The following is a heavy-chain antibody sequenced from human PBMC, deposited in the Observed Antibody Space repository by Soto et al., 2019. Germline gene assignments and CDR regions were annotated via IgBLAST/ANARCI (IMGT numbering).Heavy chain of an antibody. CDR3: ARGLGTGMNPTNWLDP. CDR1: GYTFTNYW. Sequence: PGASLQISCKGSGYTFTNYWIGWVRQMPGKGLEWMGIIFPGDSDTRYSPSFRGQVTISADKSINTAYLQWSSLEASDTAIYYCARGLGTGMNPTNWLDPWGQGTLVTGSS. D-gene: IGHD1-1*01. V-gene: IGHV5-51*01. CDR2: IFPGDSDT. J-gene: IGHJ5*02.